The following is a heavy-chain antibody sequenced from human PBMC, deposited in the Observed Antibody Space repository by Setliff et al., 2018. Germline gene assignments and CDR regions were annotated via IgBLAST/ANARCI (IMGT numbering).Heavy chain of an antibody. D-gene: IGHD3-3*01. Sequence: SETLSLTCSVSGASISNYYWSWIRQPPGKGLEWIGYIYSSGSTNYNPSLKSRVAISRDTSTNQLSLELRSVTAADTAVYYCAKVPQYSNFWYALSWFDPWGQGTLVTVSS. CDR2: IYSSGST. J-gene: IGHJ5*02. CDR1: GASISNYY. CDR3: AKVPQYSNFWYALSWFDP. V-gene: IGHV4-4*08.